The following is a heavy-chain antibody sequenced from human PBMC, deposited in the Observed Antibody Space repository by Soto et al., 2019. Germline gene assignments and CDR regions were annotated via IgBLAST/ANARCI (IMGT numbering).Heavy chain of an antibody. Sequence: QVQLVQSGAEVKKPGSSVKVSCKASGGTFSSYAISWVRQAPGQGLEWMGGIIPIFGTATYAQKFQGRVTITADESTSTAYMELSSLRSEDTAVYYCARDVEGGSGSYYLVGWGQGTLVTVSS. V-gene: IGHV1-69*01. CDR1: GGTFSSYA. CDR3: ARDVEGGSGSYYLVG. CDR2: IIPIFGTA. J-gene: IGHJ4*02. D-gene: IGHD1-26*01.